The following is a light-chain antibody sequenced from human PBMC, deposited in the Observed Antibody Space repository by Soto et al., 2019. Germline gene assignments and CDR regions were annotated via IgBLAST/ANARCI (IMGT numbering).Light chain of an antibody. J-gene: IGKJ1*01. CDR1: QSVSNNY. V-gene: IGKV3-20*01. Sequence: ILMTQAPATLSVSPGERANLSCRASQSVSNNYLAWYQQKPGQAPRLLIYGASNRATGIPDRFSGSGSGTDFTLTISRLEPEDFAVYYCQQYGSSGTFGQGTKVDI. CDR2: GAS. CDR3: QQYGSSGT.